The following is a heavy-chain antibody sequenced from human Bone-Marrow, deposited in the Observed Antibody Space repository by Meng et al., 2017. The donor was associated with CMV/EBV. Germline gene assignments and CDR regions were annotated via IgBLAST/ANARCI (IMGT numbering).Heavy chain of an antibody. CDR2: IYSSGNT. CDR3: ARGSTRDKFDP. CDR1: GGSISNYY. J-gene: IGHJ5*02. D-gene: IGHD5-24*01. Sequence: SETLSLTCTVSGGSISNYYWSWIRQSPGRGLEWIGYIYSSGNTNYNPSLKSRVTISADTSKNQFSLRLSSVTAADTAIYYCARGSTRDKFDPWGQGTLVTVSS. V-gene: IGHV4-59*01.